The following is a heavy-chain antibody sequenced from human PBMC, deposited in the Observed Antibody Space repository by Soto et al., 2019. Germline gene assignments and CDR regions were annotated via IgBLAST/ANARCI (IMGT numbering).Heavy chain of an antibody. CDR2: ISDGGDYS. V-gene: IGHV3-23*01. J-gene: IGHJ6*02. D-gene: IGHD2-2*01. CDR1: GFTFNNYA. Sequence: GGSLRLSCAASGFTFNNYAMSWVRQAPGKGLEWVSTISDGGDYSYYAHSVKGRLTISRDNSKNTLYLQMNSLRADDTAVYHCAKGSCSGTSCHSGAQFNHHYGLDVWGQGTTVTVSS. CDR3: AKGSCSGTSCHSGAQFNHHYGLDV.